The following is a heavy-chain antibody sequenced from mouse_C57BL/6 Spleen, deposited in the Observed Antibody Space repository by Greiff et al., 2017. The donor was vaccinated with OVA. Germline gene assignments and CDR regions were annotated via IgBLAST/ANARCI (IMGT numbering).Heavy chain of an antibody. D-gene: IGHD6-1*01. V-gene: IGHV2-5*01. Sequence: QVQLQQSGPGLVQPSQSLSITCTVSGFSLTSYGVHWVRQSPGKGLEWLGVIWRGGSTDYNAAFMSRLSITKDNSKSQVFFKMNSLQADETAIYYCAKEPNSLWWYFDVWGTGTTVTVSS. CDR2: IWRGGST. CDR3: AKEPNSLWWYFDV. J-gene: IGHJ1*03. CDR1: GFSLTSYG.